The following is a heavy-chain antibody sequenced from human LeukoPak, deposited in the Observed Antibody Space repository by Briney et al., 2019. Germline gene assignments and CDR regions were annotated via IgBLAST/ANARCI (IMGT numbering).Heavy chain of an antibody. CDR1: GYTLTELS. D-gene: IGHD1-26*01. V-gene: IGHV1-24*01. CDR2: FDPEDGET. Sequence: ASVKVSCKXSGYTLTELSMHWVPQAPGKGLEWMGRFDPEDGETIYAQKFQGRVTMTEGTSTDTAYMELSSLRSEDTAVYYCATDTYSGSYRWFDPWGQGTLVTVSS. J-gene: IGHJ5*02. CDR3: ATDTYSGSYRWFDP.